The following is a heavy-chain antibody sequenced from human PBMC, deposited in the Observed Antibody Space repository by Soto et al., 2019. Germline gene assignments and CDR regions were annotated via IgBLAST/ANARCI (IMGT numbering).Heavy chain of an antibody. CDR3: AKTTDGWLSEFEI. CDR2: IFTGGAT. Sequence: GGSLRLSCAASGFSVSSNYLSWVRLAPGKGLEWVSVIFTGGATYSADSVKGRFTFSRDNSKKTMYLQMNSLRAEDMVVYYCAKTTDGWLSEFEIWGQGTMVT. V-gene: IGHV3-53*01. J-gene: IGHJ3*02. CDR1: GFSVSSNY. D-gene: IGHD3-9*01.